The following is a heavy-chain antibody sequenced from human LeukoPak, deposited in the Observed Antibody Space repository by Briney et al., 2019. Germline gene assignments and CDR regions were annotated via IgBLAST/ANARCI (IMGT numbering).Heavy chain of an antibody. J-gene: IGHJ6*02. Sequence: ASVNVSCKASGYTFTGYYIHWVRQAPGQGLEWMGWINPNSGGTKYAQKFQGRVTMTRDTSISTAYMELRRLTADDTAVYYCARGRGPYYCVMDVWGQGTTVTVSS. CDR2: INPNSGGT. CDR1: GYTFTGYY. D-gene: IGHD3-10*01. CDR3: ARGRGPYYCVMDV. V-gene: IGHV1-2*02.